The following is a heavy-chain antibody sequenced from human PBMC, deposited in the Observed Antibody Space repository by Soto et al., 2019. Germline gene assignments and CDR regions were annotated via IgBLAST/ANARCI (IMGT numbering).Heavy chain of an antibody. CDR1: GFTFSNAW. J-gene: IGHJ6*02. V-gene: IGHV3-15*07. Sequence: SGGSLRLSCAASGFTFSNAWMNWVRQAPGKGLEWVGRIKSKTDGGTTDYAAPVKGRFTISRDDSKNTLYLQMNSLKTEDTAVYYCTTDSPTRIVVVITIGMDVWGQGTTVTVSS. CDR3: TTDSPTRIVVVITIGMDV. D-gene: IGHD3-22*01. CDR2: IKSKTDGGTT.